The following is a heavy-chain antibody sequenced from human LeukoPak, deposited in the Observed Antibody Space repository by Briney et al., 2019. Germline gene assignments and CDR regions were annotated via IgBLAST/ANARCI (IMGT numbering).Heavy chain of an antibody. V-gene: IGHV3-64D*06. CDR3: VKDLGRVRGTPDS. CDR2: ISGSGNGFSI. D-gene: IGHD2-15*01. CDR1: GFVFSIYT. J-gene: IGHJ4*02. Sequence: PGGSLRLSCSASGFVFSIYTMYWVRQTPGKGPESVSTISGSGNGFSIYYADSVKGRFTISRDDSKSILYLQMNGLRSEDTAVYYCVKDLGRVRGTPDSWGQGTLVTVSS.